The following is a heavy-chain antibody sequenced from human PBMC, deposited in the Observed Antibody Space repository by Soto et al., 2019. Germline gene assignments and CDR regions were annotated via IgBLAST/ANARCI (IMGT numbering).Heavy chain of an antibody. Sequence: GGSLRLSCAASGFTFSSHSMHWVRQAPGKGLEWVSCISSSSSSTYYPDSVKGRFTISRDNPKSSLFLQMNSLRAEDTAVYYCARRGNYGYFDFRGPATLVTVSS. V-gene: IGHV3-21*01. D-gene: IGHD3-10*01. J-gene: IGHJ4*02. CDR1: GFTFSSHS. CDR2: ISSSSSST. CDR3: ARRGNYGYFDF.